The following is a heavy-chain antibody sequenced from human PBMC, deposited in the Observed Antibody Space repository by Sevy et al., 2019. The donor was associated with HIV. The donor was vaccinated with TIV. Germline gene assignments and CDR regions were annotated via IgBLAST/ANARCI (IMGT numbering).Heavy chain of an antibody. D-gene: IGHD2-2*01. CDR3: AKDIAPAAFPIWFDP. J-gene: IGHJ5*02. V-gene: IGHV3-30*18. Sequence: GGSLRRSCAASGFTFSSYGMHWVRQAPGKGLEWVAVISYDGSNKYYADSVKGRFTISRDNSKNTLYLQMNSLIAEDTAVYYCAKDIAPAAFPIWFDPWGQGTLVTVSS. CDR2: ISYDGSNK. CDR1: GFTFSSYG.